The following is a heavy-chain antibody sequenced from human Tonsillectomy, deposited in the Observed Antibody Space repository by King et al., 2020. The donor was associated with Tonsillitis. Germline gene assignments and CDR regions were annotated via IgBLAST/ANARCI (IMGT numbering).Heavy chain of an antibody. J-gene: IGHJ4*02. CDR1: GFSFSNAY. CDR3: STHWNIELTTNNARLFQY. V-gene: IGHV3-15*01. CDR2: IRSKIDGGTT. D-gene: IGHD5-24*01. Sequence: EVQLVESGGGLVKPGESLTLSCAASGFSFSNAYMSWVRQAPGKGLEWVGRIRSKIDGGTTDYAAPVKGRFTISRDDSKNTLYLQVTSLKTEDTAVYFCSTHWNIELTTNNARLFQYWGQGTLVTVSS.